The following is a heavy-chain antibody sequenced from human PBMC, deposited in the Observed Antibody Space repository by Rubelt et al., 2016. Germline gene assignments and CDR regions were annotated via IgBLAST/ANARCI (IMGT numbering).Heavy chain of an antibody. CDR3: ARRNSGTYSPFDY. CDR2: IDPSDSYT. V-gene: IGHV5-10-1*01. D-gene: IGHD1-26*01. CDR1: GYSFTSYW. J-gene: IGHJ4*02. Sequence: EVQLVQSGAEVKKPGESLKISCKGSGYSFTSYWIGWVRQMPGKGLEWMGRIDPSDSYTNYNPSLRGHVTISVDTSISTAYLQWSSLQASDTAMYYCARRNSGTYSPFDYWGQGTMVTVSP.